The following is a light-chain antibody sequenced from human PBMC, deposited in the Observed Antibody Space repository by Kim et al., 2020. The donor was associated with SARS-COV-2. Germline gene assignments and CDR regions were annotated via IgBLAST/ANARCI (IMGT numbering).Light chain of an antibody. V-gene: IGLV2-11*03. CDR2: DVS. J-gene: IGLJ2*01. Sequence: PGQSVTISCTGTSNDVGGYNYVSWYQQHPGKAPKLMIYDVSNRPSGVPDRFSGSKSGNTASLTISGLQPEDEADYYCCSYAGSYTVFGGGTQLT. CDR3: CSYAGSYTV. CDR1: SNDVGGYNY.